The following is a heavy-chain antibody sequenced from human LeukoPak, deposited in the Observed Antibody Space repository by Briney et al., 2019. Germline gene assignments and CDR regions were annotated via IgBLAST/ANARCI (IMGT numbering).Heavy chain of an antibody. CDR3: AGEHPKSIQLWLRWFDP. CDR1: GYTFTSYA. D-gene: IGHD5-18*01. CDR2: INTNTGNP. V-gene: IGHV7-4-1*02. Sequence: ASVKVSCKASGYTFTSYAMNWVRQAPGQGLEWMGWINTNTGNPTYAQGFTGRFVFSLDTSVSTAYLQISSLKAEDTAVYYCAGEHPKSIQLWLRWFDPWGQGTLVTVSS. J-gene: IGHJ5*02.